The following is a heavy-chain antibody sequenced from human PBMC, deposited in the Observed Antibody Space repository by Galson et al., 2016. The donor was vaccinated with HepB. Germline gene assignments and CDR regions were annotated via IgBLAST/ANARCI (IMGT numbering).Heavy chain of an antibody. CDR1: GGSFSGYY. V-gene: IGHV4-34*01. CDR2: INHGGST. J-gene: IGHJ3*02. D-gene: IGHD3-22*01. Sequence: SETLSLTCAVYGGSFSGYYWSWIRQPPGKGLEWIGKINHGGSTNYNPSLKSRVTMSVDTSKNQFSLRLISVTAADTAVYYCARAFITMVVVVPYGAFDIWGQGTMVTVSS. CDR3: ARAFITMVVVVPYGAFDI.